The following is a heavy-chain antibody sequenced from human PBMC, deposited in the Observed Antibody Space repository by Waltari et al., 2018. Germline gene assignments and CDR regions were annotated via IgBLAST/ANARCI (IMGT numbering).Heavy chain of an antibody. CDR3: ARHLYSIDYLELGN. CDR1: GFNFISYA. J-gene: IGHJ4*02. CDR2: ISDSGVIT. D-gene: IGHD3-22*01. Sequence: EVHLLESGGGLAKPGGSLRLQCAASGFNFISYAMSLVRQAPGKGLEWVSGISDSGVITKYADSVKGRFTVSRDNSKNTVFLQLNSLRAEDTAIYYCARHLYSIDYLELGNWGQGTLVTVSS. V-gene: IGHV3-23*01.